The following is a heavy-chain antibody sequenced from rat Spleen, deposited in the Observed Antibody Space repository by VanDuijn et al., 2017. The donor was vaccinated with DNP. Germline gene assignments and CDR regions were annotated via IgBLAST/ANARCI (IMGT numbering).Heavy chain of an antibody. D-gene: IGHD5-1*01. CDR2: ISYDGSRT. Sequence: EVQLVESGGGLVQPGRSLKLSCAASGFTFSDYAMAWVRQAPKKGLEWVATISYDGSRTYYRDSVKGRFTISRDNAKSTLYLQMDSLRSEDTATYYCARRQLGAGDYWGQGVMVTVSS. CDR3: ARRQLGAGDY. CDR1: GFTFSDYA. J-gene: IGHJ2*01. V-gene: IGHV5-17*01.